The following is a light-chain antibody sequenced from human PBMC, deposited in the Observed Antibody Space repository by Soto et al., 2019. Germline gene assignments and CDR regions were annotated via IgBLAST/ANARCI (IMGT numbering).Light chain of an antibody. CDR3: LLSYSGALYV. Sequence: QAVVTQEPSLTVSLGGTVTLTCGSSTGAVTSGHYPYRFQQKPGQAPRTLIYDTSNKHSWTPARFSGSLLGGKAALTLSGAQPEDEAEYYCLLSYSGALYVFGTGTKLTVL. V-gene: IGLV7-46*01. CDR1: TGAVTSGHY. CDR2: DTS. J-gene: IGLJ1*01.